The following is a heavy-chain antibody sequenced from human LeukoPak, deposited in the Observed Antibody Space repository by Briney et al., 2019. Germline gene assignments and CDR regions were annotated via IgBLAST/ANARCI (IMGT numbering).Heavy chain of an antibody. CDR1: GGSISSYY. V-gene: IGHV4-59*08. D-gene: IGHD3-10*01. J-gene: IGHJ5*02. CDR2: IYYSGST. Sequence: SETLSLTCTVSGGSISSYYWSWIRQPPGKGPEWIGYIYYSGSTSYNPSLKSRVTISVDTSKNQFSLKLSSVTAADTAVYYCARHVYGSGARSPFDPWGQGTLVTVSS. CDR3: ARHVYGSGARSPFDP.